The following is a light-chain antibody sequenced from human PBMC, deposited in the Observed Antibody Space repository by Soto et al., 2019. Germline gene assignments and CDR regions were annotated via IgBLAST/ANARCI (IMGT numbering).Light chain of an antibody. Sequence: EIVLTQSPGTLSLSPGERATLSCRASQSVTSDFLAWYQQKPGQAPRLLIYGASSRAAGVPDSFTGSGSGTHFTRTITRLEPEDFGVYYCQVYGRSPLMYTFGQGTKLGVK. CDR3: QVYGRSPLMYT. CDR1: QSVTSDF. CDR2: GAS. J-gene: IGKJ2*01. V-gene: IGKV3-20*01.